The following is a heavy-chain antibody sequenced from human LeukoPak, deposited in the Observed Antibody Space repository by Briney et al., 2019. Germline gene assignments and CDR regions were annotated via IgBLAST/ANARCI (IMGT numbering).Heavy chain of an antibody. CDR3: VSPGILEWFMEWSYFDY. Sequence: PGGSLRLSCAASGFTFSSYSMNWVRQAPGKGLEWVSYISSSSSTIYYADSVKGRFTISRDNAKNSLYLQMNSLRAEDTAVYYCVSPGILEWFMEWSYFDYWGQGTLVTVSS. J-gene: IGHJ4*02. V-gene: IGHV3-48*01. D-gene: IGHD3-3*01. CDR1: GFTFSSYS. CDR2: ISSSSSTI.